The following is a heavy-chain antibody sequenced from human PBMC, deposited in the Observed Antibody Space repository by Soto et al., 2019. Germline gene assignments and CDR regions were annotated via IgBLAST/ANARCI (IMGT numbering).Heavy chain of an antibody. J-gene: IGHJ4*02. CDR1: GDSLSSADYY. Sequence: SELLSLTCPVSGDSLSSADYYWAWIRQPPGKVLEWIGSIFFNGGAYYTPSLESRVTISVDTSKKKLSLRLTSVTAADTAVYYCVRHGYDYGPPDYWGQGTLVTVS. V-gene: IGHV4-39*01. CDR2: IFFNGGA. CDR3: VRHGYDYGPPDY. D-gene: IGHD4-17*01.